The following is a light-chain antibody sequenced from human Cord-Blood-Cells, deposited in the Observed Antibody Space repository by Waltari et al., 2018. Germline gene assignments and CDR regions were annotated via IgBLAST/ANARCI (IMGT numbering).Light chain of an antibody. CDR3: QQYNNWPLT. J-gene: IGKJ4*01. V-gene: IGKV3-15*01. CDR1: QSVSSN. Sequence: EIVMTQSPATLSVSPGESATISCRASQSVSSNLAWYQQKPGQAPRLLIYGASTRATGIPARFSGSGSGTEFTLTISSLQSEDFAVYYCQQYNNWPLTFGGGTKVEIK. CDR2: GAS.